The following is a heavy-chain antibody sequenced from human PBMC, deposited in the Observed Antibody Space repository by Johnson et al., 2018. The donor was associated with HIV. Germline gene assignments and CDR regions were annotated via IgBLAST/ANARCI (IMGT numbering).Heavy chain of an antibody. Sequence: GLVQPGGSLRLSCAASGFTVSSNYMSWVRQAPGRGLEWVGRIKRQIDGGTTDYATPVKGRFTFSRDDSKNTLYLHMNSLKTEDTGVYYCARDQDDAFDIWGQGTIVTVSS. CDR2: IKRQIDGGTT. J-gene: IGHJ3*02. CDR1: GFTVSSNY. V-gene: IGHV3-15*01. CDR3: ARDQDDAFDI.